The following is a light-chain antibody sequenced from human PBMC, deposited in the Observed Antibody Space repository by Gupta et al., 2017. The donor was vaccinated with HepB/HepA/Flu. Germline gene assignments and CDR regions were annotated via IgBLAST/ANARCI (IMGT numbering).Light chain of an antibody. Sequence: DIQMTQSPSSLSASVGDRVIITCQASQDISNCLNWYQQKPGKVPKFLIYDASTLETGVPSRFSGGGSGTEFTFTISSLQPEDIATCFCQPYDSLLDTSGQGTKLDLK. CDR1: QDISNC. J-gene: IGKJ2*01. CDR2: DAS. V-gene: IGKV1-33*01. CDR3: QPYDSLLDT.